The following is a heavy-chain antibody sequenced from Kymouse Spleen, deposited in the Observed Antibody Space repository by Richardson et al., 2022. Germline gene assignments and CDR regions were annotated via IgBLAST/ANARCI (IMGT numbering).Heavy chain of an antibody. J-gene: IGHJ4*02. V-gene: IGHV4-39*01. Sequence: QLQLQESGPGLVKPSETLSLTCTVSGGSISSSSYYWGWIRQPPGKGLEWIGSIYYSGSTYYNPSLKSRVTISVDTSKNQFSLKLSSVTAADTAVYYCARTIFGVVIIHFDYWGQGTLVTVSS. CDR2: IYYSGST. CDR1: GGSISSSSYY. CDR3: ARTIFGVVIIHFDY. D-gene: IGHD3-3*01.